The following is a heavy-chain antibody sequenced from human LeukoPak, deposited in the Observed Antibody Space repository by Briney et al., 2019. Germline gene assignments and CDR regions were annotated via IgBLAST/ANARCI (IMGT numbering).Heavy chain of an antibody. V-gene: IGHV4-59*01. D-gene: IGHD2-21*02. CDR2: IYYSGNT. Sequence: SETLSLTCTVSGGSISSYYWNWIRQPPGKGLEWIGYIYYSGNTNYNPSLKSRVTISVDTSKNQFSLKLSSVSAADTAVYYCARGAYCGGDCYSWDYWGEGTLVTASS. J-gene: IGHJ4*02. CDR3: ARGAYCGGDCYSWDY. CDR1: GGSISSYY.